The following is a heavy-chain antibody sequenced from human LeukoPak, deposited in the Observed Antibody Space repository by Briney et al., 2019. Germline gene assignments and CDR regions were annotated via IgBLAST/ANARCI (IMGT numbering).Heavy chain of an antibody. CDR1: GITFSRYW. J-gene: IGHJ4*02. V-gene: IGHV3-7*03. CDR2: IKQDGGEK. CDR3: ARDGRPLDY. Sequence: GGSLRLSCADSGITFSRYWMSWVRQAPGKGLEWVANIKQDGGEKYYVDSVKGRFTISRDNAKNSLYLQMNSLRVEGTAVYYCARDGRPLDYWGQGTLVTVSS.